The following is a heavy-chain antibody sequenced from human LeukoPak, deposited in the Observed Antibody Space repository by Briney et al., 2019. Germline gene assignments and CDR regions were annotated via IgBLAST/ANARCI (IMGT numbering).Heavy chain of an antibody. CDR2: INDNGDGT. Sequence: GGSLRLSCAASGFTFSSYAMSWVRQAPGKGLKWVSTINDNGDGTYYADSVKGRFTISRDNSKNTLYLQMNSLRAEDTAVYYCARGGYLRWFDPWGQGTLVTVSS. V-gene: IGHV3-23*01. CDR3: ARGGYLRWFDP. D-gene: IGHD5-18*01. CDR1: GFTFSSYA. J-gene: IGHJ5*02.